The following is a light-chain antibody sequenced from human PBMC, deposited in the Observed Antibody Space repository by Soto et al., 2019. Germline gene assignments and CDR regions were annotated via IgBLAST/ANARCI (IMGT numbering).Light chain of an antibody. J-gene: IGLJ3*02. CDR2: DVS. CDR1: XSDVGGYNY. Sequence: QSVLTQPASVSGSPGQSITISCXGTXSDVGGYNYVSWYQQHPGKAPKLMIYDVSNRPSGVSNRFSGSKSGNTASLTISGLQAEDEADYYCSSYTSSSTQVFGGGTKVTVL. CDR3: SSYTSSSTQV. V-gene: IGLV2-14*01.